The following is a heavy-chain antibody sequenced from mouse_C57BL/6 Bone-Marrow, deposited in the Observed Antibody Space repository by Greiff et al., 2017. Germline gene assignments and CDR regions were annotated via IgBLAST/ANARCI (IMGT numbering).Heavy chain of an antibody. D-gene: IGHD2-4*01. J-gene: IGHJ1*03. CDR1: GYTFTSYW. Sequence: QVQLQQPGAELVKPGASVKLSCKASGYTFTSYWMHWVKQRPGQGLEWIGMIHPNSGSTNYNEKFKSKATLTVDKSSSTAYMQLSSQTTEDSAVYYGARRPLYYDYDGRCFEDWGTGTTVTVSS. CDR3: ARRPLYYDYDGRCFED. CDR2: IHPNSGST. V-gene: IGHV1-64*01.